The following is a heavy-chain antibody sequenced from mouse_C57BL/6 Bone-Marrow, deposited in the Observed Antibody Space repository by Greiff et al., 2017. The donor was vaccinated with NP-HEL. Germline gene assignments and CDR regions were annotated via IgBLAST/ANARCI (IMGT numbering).Heavy chain of an antibody. CDR1: GYTFTSYW. Sequence: QVQLKESGAELVKPGASVKLSCKASGYTFTSYWMHWVKQRPGRGLEWIGRIDPNSGGTKYNEKFKSKATLTVDKPSSTAYMQLSSLTSEESAVYYCARATYDYGGGDDYAMDYWGQGTSVTVSS. CDR2: IDPNSGGT. J-gene: IGHJ4*01. CDR3: ARATYDYGGGDDYAMDY. D-gene: IGHD2-4*01. V-gene: IGHV1-72*01.